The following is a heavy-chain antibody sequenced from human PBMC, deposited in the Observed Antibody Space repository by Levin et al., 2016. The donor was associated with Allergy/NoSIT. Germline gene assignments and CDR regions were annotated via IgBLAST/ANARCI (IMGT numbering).Heavy chain of an antibody. D-gene: IGHD5-18*01. Sequence: WIRQPPGKGLEWVSYISSSSSTIYYADSVKGRFTISRDNAKNSLYLQMNSLRAEDTAVYYCARDPYTAMENYYYYYGMDVWGQGTTVTVSS. CDR3: ARDPYTAMENYYYYYGMDV. CDR2: ISSSSSTI. J-gene: IGHJ6*02. V-gene: IGHV3-48*04.